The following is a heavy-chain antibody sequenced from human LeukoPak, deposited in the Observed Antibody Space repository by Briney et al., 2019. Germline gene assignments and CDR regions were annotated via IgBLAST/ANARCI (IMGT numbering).Heavy chain of an antibody. Sequence: WASVKVSCKASGYTFTSHYMHWVRQAPDQGLEWMGIINPSGGSTSYAQKFQGRVTMTRDTSTSTVYMELSSLRSEDTAVYYCARDRVVYGDYSGFDYWGQGTLVTVSS. CDR3: ARDRVVYGDYSGFDY. CDR2: INPSGGST. D-gene: IGHD4-17*01. J-gene: IGHJ4*02. CDR1: GYTFTSHY. V-gene: IGHV1-46*01.